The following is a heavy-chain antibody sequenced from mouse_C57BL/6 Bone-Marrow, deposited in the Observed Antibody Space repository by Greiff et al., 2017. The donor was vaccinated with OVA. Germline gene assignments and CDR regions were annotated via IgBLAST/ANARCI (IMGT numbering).Heavy chain of an antibody. J-gene: IGHJ2*01. CDR2: INPNNGGT. Sequence: EVQLQQSGPELVKPGASVKISCKASGYTFTDYYMNWVKQSHGKSLEWIGDINPNNGGTSYNQKFKGKATLTVDKSSSTAYMELRSLTSEDSAVYYCARFSYYFDYWGQGTTRTVSS. V-gene: IGHV1-26*01. CDR1: GYTFTDYY. CDR3: ARFSYYFDY.